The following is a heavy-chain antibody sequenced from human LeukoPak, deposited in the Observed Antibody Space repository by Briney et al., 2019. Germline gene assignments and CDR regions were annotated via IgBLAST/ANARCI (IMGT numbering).Heavy chain of an antibody. CDR1: GFTFSSYA. V-gene: IGHV3-53*01. Sequence: GGSLRLSCAASGFTFSSYAMHWVRQAPGKGLEWVSVIYSGGSTYYADSVKGRFTISRDNSKNTLYLQMNSLRAEDTAVYYCARDTPPDYWGQGTLVTVSS. CDR3: ARDTPPDY. J-gene: IGHJ4*02. CDR2: IYSGGST.